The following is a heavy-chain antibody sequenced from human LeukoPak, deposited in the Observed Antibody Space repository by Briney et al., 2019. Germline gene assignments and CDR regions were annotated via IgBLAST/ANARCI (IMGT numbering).Heavy chain of an antibody. CDR2: ISGSGGST. V-gene: IGHV3-23*01. CDR3: ACPIPIFGVVAPYGMDV. J-gene: IGHJ6*02. Sequence: GASLRLSCAASGFTFSSYAMSWVRQAAGKGLEWVSAISGSGGSTYYADSVKGRFTISRDNSKNTLYLKMNSLRAEDTAVYYCACPIPIFGVVAPYGMDVWGQGTTVTVSS. D-gene: IGHD3-3*01. CDR1: GFTFSSYA.